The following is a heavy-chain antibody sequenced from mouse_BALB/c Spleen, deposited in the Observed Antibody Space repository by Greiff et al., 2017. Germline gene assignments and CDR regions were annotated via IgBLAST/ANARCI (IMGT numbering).Heavy chain of an antibody. Sequence: EVKLQESGGGLVKPGGSLKLSCAASGFTFSSYTMSWVRQTPEKRLEWVATISSGGGNTYYPDSVKGRFTISRDNAKNNLYLQMSSLRSEDTALYYCARYGYDYWGQGTTLTVSS. J-gene: IGHJ2*01. D-gene: IGHD1-2*01. CDR3: ARYGYDY. V-gene: IGHV5-9*03. CDR2: ISSGGGNT. CDR1: GFTFSSYT.